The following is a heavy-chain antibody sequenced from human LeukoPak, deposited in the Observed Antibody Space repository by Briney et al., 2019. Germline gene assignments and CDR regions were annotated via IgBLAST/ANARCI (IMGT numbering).Heavy chain of an antibody. CDR1: GFTFSSYA. V-gene: IGHV3-30-3*01. J-gene: IGHJ4*02. CDR2: ISYDGSNK. D-gene: IGHD2-15*01. Sequence: GGSLRLSCAASGFTFSSYAMHWVRQAPGKGLEWVAVISYDGSNKYYADSVKGRFTISRDNSKNTLYLQMSSLRAEDAAVYYCANQNNVIYSYYFDFWGQGTLVTVSS. CDR3: ANQNNVIYSYYFDF.